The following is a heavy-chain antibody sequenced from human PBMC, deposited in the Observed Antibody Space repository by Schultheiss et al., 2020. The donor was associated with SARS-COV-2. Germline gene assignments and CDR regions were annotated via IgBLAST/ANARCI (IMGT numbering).Heavy chain of an antibody. V-gene: IGHV2-5*02. D-gene: IGHD7-27*01. Sequence: SGPTLVKPTQTLTLTCTFSGFSLSTSGVGVGWIRQPPGKALEWLALIYWDDDKRYSPSLKSRLTITKDTPKNQVVLTLTNMDPVDTATYYCAHSLTWRTGDTYYYYGMDVWGQGTTVTVSS. CDR2: IYWDDDK. CDR1: GFSLSTSGVG. J-gene: IGHJ6*02. CDR3: AHSLTWRTGDTYYYYGMDV.